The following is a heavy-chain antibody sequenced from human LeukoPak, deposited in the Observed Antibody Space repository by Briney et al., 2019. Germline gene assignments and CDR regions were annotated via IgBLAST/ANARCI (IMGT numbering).Heavy chain of an antibody. CDR3: ARHVAISF. V-gene: IGHV3-7*01. CDR2: IREDGTEK. Sequence: GGSLRLSCTASGFTFSGAWLTWVRQAPGKGLEWVANIREDGTEKNYVDSVKGRFTISRDNAKNSLFLQMSNLRDDDTAIYYCARHVAISFWGQGTLVTVSS. D-gene: IGHD5-12*01. J-gene: IGHJ4*02. CDR1: GFTFSGAW.